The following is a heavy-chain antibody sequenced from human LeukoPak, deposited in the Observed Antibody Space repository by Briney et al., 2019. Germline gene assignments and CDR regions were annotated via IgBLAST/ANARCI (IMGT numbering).Heavy chain of an antibody. Sequence: ASVKVSCKASGYTFTGYYMHWVRQAPGQGLEWMGRINPNSGSTNYAQKFQGRVTMTRDTSISTAYMELSRLRSDDTAVYYCARMVRGGTIDYWGQGTLVTVSS. D-gene: IGHD3-10*01. CDR3: ARMVRGGTIDY. CDR1: GYTFTGYY. CDR2: INPNSGST. J-gene: IGHJ4*02. V-gene: IGHV1-2*06.